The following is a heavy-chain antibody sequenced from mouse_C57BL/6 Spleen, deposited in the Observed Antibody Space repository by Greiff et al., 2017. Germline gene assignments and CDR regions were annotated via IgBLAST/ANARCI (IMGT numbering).Heavy chain of an antibody. V-gene: IGHV1-15*01. CDR3: AREVYYGSSYEGGFAY. Sequence: VQPPQSGAEPVRPGALVTPFRKALGHTFTDHVMHRVKQKAVHGLEWIGAIEPETGGSAYNQKFKGKAIPAADKSSRTAYMELRSLTSEDAAVYYCAREVYYGSSYEGGFAYWGQGTTLTVSS. J-gene: IGHJ2*01. CDR2: IEPETGGS. CDR1: GHTFTDHV. D-gene: IGHD1-1*01.